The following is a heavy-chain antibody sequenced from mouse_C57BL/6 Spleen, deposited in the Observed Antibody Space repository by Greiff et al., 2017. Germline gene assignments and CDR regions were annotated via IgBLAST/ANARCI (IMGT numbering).Heavy chain of an antibody. D-gene: IGHD2-3*01. CDR2: IDPEDGDT. CDR1: GFNIKDYY. J-gene: IGHJ4*01. CDR3: TVYDYDAMDY. V-gene: IGHV14-1*01. Sequence: EVQLQQSGAELVRPGASVKLSCTASGFNIKDYYMHWVKQRPEQGLEWIGRIDPEDGDTEYAPKFQGKATMTADTSSNTAYLRLSSLTSEDTAVYYCTVYDYDAMDYWGQGTSVTVSS.